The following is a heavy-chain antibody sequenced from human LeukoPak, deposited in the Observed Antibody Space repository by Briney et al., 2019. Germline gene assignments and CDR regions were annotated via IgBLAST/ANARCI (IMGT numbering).Heavy chain of an antibody. CDR2: IGSSGDTT. D-gene: IGHD6-13*01. J-gene: IGHJ4*02. V-gene: IGHV3-23*01. CDR1: GFTFSSYA. CDR3: AKLIASATGY. Sequence: PGGSLRLSRAASGFTFSSYAMTWVRQAPGKGLEWVSSIGSSGDTTYYADSVKGRFTISRDNSKITLYLQMNSLRAEDTAVYYCAKLIASATGYWGQGTLVTVSP.